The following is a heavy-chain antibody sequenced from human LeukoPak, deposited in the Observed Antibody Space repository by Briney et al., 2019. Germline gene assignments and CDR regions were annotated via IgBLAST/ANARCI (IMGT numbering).Heavy chain of an antibody. CDR2: ISYDGSNK. D-gene: IGHD7-27*01. J-gene: IGHJ4*02. CDR1: GFTFSSYA. V-gene: IGHV3-30-3*01. CDR3: AGSLGPLTEY. Sequence: GGSLRLSCAASGFTFSSYAMHWVRQAPGKGLEWVAVISYDGSNKYNADSVKGRFTISRDNSKNTLYLQMNSLRAEDTAVYYCAGSLGPLTEYWGQGTLVTVSS.